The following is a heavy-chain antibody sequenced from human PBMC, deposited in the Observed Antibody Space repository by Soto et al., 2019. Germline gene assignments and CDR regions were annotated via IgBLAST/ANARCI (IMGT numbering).Heavy chain of an antibody. J-gene: IGHJ4*02. D-gene: IGHD3-10*01. CDR1: GDSFTSYD. CDR3: ARGLISRGIVATH. CDR2: MNSNSGNT. Sequence: QVQLVQSGAEVKKPGASVKGSCKTSGDSFTSYDINWVRQAPGQGLEWLGRMNSNSGNTGYSDNFQGRVSMTRDTSISTAYLELTNLRSDDTAVDYCARGLISRGIVATHWGQGTPVTVSS. V-gene: IGHV1-8*01.